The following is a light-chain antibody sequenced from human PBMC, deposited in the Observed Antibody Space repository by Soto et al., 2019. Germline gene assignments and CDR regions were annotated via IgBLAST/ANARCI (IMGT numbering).Light chain of an antibody. J-gene: IGLJ3*02. V-gene: IGLV2-14*01. Sequence: QSALTQPASVSGSPGQSITISCTGTSGDIGSYNRVSWYQQHPGKAPKLIIYEVTDRPSGVSNRFSGSKSGNTASLTISGLQAEDEAEYYCVAWDDSLNGWVFGGGTQLTVL. CDR2: EVT. CDR3: VAWDDSLNGWV. CDR1: SGDIGSYNR.